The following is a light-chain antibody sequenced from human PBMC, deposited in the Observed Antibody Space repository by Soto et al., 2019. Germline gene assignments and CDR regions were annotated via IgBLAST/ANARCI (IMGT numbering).Light chain of an antibody. J-gene: IGKJ4*01. CDR3: QQRSNWPLT. V-gene: IGKV3-11*01. CDR2: DAS. Sequence: EIVFTQSPVTLSFSPGERATLSCRASQSVSSYLAWYQHKPGQAPRLLIYDASSRATGIPDRFSGSGSGTDFTLAISSLEPEDFAVYYCQQRSNWPLTLGGGTKVDIK. CDR1: QSVSSY.